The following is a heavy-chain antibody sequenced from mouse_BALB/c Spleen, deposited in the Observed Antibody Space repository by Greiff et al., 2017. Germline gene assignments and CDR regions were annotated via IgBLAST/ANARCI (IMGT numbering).Heavy chain of an antibody. J-gene: IGHJ1*01. CDR1: GFTFSSYA. CDR3: ARGPITTVGDWYFDV. D-gene: IGHD1-1*01. V-gene: IGHV5-6-5*01. CDR2: ISSGGST. Sequence: EVKLMESGGGLVKPGGSLKLSCAASGFTFSSYAMSWVRQTPEKRLEWVASISSGGSTYYPDSVKGRFTISRDNARNILYLQMSSLRSEDTAMYYCARGPITTVGDWYFDVWGAGTTVTVSS.